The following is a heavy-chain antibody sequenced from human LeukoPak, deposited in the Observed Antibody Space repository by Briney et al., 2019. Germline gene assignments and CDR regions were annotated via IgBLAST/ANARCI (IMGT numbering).Heavy chain of an antibody. V-gene: IGHV4-39*01. CDR3: ARHEGSGFYYRYFDL. D-gene: IGHD3-22*01. CDR2: IYYSGNT. Sequence: SETLSLTCTVSGGSISSSSYYWGWIRQPPGKGLEWIGSIYYSGNTYYNPSLKSRVTISVDTSKNQFSLKLSSVTAADTAVYYCARHEGSGFYYRYFDLWGRGTLVTVSS. J-gene: IGHJ2*01. CDR1: GGSISSSSYY.